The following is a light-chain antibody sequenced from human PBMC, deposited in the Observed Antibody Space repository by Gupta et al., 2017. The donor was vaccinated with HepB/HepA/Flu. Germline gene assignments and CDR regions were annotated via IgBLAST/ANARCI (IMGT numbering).Light chain of an antibody. CDR1: SSNIGKNY. CDR3: GTWDSSLSAWV. V-gene: IGLV1-51*02. J-gene: IGLJ2*01. CDR2: ENN. Sequence: QSVLTQPPSVSAAPGQKVTISCSGSSSNIGKNYVSWYQQLPGTAPKLLIYENNKRPSGIPDRFSGSKSGTSATLGITGLQTGDEAEYYCGTWDSSLSAWVFGGGTKLTVL.